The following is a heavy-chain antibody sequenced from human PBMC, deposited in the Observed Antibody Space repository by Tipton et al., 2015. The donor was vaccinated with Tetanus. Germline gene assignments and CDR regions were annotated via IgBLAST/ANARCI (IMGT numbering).Heavy chain of an antibody. CDR1: GFIYSSYT. J-gene: IGHJ4*02. CDR3: ASGSALDY. V-gene: IGHV3-21*06. CDR2: VSSTSSYI. D-gene: IGHD6-25*01. Sequence: GSLRLSCAASGFIYSSYTMNWVRQAPGKGLEWVASVSSTSSYIYYADSLKGRFTISRDNAKNSLYLQMNNLRAEDTAVYFCASGSALDYWGQGTLVTV.